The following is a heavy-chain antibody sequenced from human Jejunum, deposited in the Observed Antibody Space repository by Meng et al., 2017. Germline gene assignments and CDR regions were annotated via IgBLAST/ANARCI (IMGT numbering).Heavy chain of an antibody. V-gene: IGHV1-18*01. Sequence: ASVKVSCKTSGYTFTTYGITWLRQAPGQGLEWLGWITVGNGYTNYAQSVQGRVTMTTDESTSTVYMDLRNLRSDDTAVYYCARENIRIFDLWGQGTLVTVSS. CDR1: GYTFTTYG. CDR3: ARENIRIFDL. D-gene: IGHD1/OR15-1a*01. J-gene: IGHJ4*02. CDR2: ITVGNGYT.